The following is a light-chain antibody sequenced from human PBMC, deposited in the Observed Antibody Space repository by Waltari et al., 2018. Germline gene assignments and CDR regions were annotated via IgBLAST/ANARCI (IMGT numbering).Light chain of an antibody. CDR2: DVT. J-gene: IGLJ3*02. CDR3: ASYTSSKTWV. CDR1: SSDVGGYDY. Sequence: QSALTQPASVSGSPGQSITISCTGTSSDVGGYDYVSWYQQHPGKAPKLMIFDVTKRPSGVSDRFSGSKSGNTASLTMSGLHTEDEADYYCASYTSSKTWVFGGWTKLTVL. V-gene: IGLV2-14*01.